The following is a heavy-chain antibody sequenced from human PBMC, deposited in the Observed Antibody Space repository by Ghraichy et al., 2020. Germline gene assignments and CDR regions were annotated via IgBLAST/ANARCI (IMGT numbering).Heavy chain of an antibody. CDR3: ASIAVAGTNWFDP. CDR2: ISAGGYST. J-gene: IGHJ5*02. Sequence: GGSLRLSCAASGFTFSNYAVSCVRQAPGKGLEWVSGISAGGYSTYYADSVKGRFTISRDNSKSTLYLQMNSLSAEDTAVYYCASIAVAGTNWFDPWGQGTLVTVSS. CDR1: GFTFSNYA. V-gene: IGHV3-23*01. D-gene: IGHD6-19*01.